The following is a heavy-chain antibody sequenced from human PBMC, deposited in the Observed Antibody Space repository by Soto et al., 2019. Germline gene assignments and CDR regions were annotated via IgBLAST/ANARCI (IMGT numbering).Heavy chain of an antibody. CDR2: IIPIFGTA. V-gene: IGHV1-69*12. Sequence: QVQLVQSGAEVKKPGSSVKVSCKASGGTFSSYAISWVRQAPGQGLEWMGGIIPIFGTANYAQKFQGRVTITADESTGTAYMELSSMMSEDTAVYYCARVRIGTTSYYFDYWGQGTLITVSS. J-gene: IGHJ4*02. CDR1: GGTFSSYA. D-gene: IGHD1-7*01. CDR3: ARVRIGTTSYYFDY.